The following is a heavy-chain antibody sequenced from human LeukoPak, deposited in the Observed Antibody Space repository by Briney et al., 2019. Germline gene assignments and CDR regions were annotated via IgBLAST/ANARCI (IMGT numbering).Heavy chain of an antibody. CDR3: ARVNVPGAVAGTRRRRSYYMDV. V-gene: IGHV1-46*01. CDR2: INPSGGST. CDR1: GYTFTSYY. J-gene: IGHJ6*03. D-gene: IGHD6-19*01. Sequence: ASVKVSCKASGYTFTSYYMHWVRQAPGQGLEWMGIINPSGGSTSYAQKFQGRVTMTRDTSTSTVYMELSSLRSEDTAVYYCARVNVPGAVAGTRRRRSYYMDVWGKGTTVTVSS.